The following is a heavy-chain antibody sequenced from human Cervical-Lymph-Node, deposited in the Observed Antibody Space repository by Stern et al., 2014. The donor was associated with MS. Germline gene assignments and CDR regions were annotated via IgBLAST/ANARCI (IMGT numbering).Heavy chain of an antibody. Sequence: QLVQSGAEVKKPGSSVKVSCKASGGTFSSDAFSWVRQAPGQGLEWMGAIVPSFGTSSSAQKCQGRVTISADDPTGTAFLELRSLRSEDTAVYYCARSAGYYSGMDVWGQGTAVTVSS. CDR1: GGTFSSDA. J-gene: IGHJ6*02. CDR3: ARSAGYYSGMDV. CDR2: IVPSFGTS. V-gene: IGHV1-69*01.